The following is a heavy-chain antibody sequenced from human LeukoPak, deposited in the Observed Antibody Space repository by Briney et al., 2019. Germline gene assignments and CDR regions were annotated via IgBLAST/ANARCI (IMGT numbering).Heavy chain of an antibody. CDR3: ARSDWAY. Sequence: HAGGSLRLSCAASGFTFDDYAMHWVRQAPGKGLEWVSGISWNSGSIGYADSVKGRFTISRDNAKNSLYLQMNSLRAEDTAVYYCARSDWAYWGRGTLVTVSS. CDR2: ISWNSGSI. CDR1: GFTFDDYA. J-gene: IGHJ4*02. D-gene: IGHD2-21*01. V-gene: IGHV3-9*01.